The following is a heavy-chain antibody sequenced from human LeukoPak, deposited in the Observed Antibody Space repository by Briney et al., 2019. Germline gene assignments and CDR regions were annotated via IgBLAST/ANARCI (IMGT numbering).Heavy chain of an antibody. V-gene: IGHV1-2*02. D-gene: IGHD6-19*01. J-gene: IGHJ6*02. Sequence: GASVKVSCKASGYTFTGYYMHWVRQAPGQGLEWMGWINPNSGGTNYAQKFQGRVTMTRDTSISTAYMELSRLRSDDTAVYYCARFATRYSSGIHGMDVWGQGTTVTVSS. CDR1: GYTFTGYY. CDR2: INPNSGGT. CDR3: ARFATRYSSGIHGMDV.